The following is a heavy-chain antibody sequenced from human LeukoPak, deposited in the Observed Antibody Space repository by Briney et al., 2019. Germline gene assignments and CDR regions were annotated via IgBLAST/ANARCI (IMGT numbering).Heavy chain of an antibody. V-gene: IGHV3-23*01. CDR3: AKVGYYYDSSGYPPRLSQFDY. CDR2: ISGSGGST. D-gene: IGHD3-22*01. Sequence: GGSLRLSCAAPGLTFSSHAMSWVRQAPGKGLDWVSAISGSGGSTFYADSVKGRFTISRDNSKNTLYLQMNSLRTEDTAVYYCAKVGYYYDSSGYPPRLSQFDYWGQGTLVTVSS. J-gene: IGHJ4*02. CDR1: GLTFSSHA.